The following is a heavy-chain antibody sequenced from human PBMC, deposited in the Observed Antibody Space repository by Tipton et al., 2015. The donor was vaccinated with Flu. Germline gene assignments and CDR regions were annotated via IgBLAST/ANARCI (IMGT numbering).Heavy chain of an antibody. D-gene: IGHD1-7*01. CDR2: IYTSGST. CDR3: ARDQEGITGTTVRGYYYYYYMDV. CDR1: GGSISSYY. Sequence: TLSLTCTVSGGSISSYYWSWIRQPAGKGLEWIGRIYTSGSTNYNPSLKSRVTMSVDTSKNQFSLKLSSVTAADTAVYYCARDQEGITGTTVRGYYYYYYMDVWGKGTTVTVSS. J-gene: IGHJ6*03. V-gene: IGHV4-4*07.